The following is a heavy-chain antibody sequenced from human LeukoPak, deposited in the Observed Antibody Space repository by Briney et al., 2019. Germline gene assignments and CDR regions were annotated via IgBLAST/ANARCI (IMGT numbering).Heavy chain of an antibody. CDR1: GFSFGSYD. D-gene: IGHD3-10*01. V-gene: IGHV3-13*04. CDR3: TRGLYYYYSGTYYGMDV. J-gene: IGHJ6*02. Sequence: GGSLRLSCAASGFSFGSYDMHWVRQVKGKGLEWVSAIGTAGDTYYSGSVEGRFTISREDAKNSLYLQMDSLRAGDTAVYYCTRGLYYYYSGTYYGMDVWGQGTTVTVSS. CDR2: IGTAGDT.